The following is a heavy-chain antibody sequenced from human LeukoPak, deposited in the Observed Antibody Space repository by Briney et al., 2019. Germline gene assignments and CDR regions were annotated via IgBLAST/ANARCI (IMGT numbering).Heavy chain of an antibody. CDR2: ISSSSSYI. Sequence: GGSLRLSCAASGFTFSSYSMNWVRQAPGKGLEWVSSISSSSSYIYYADSVKGRFTISRDNAKNSLYLQMNSLRAEDTAVYYCASGPWWEYYFDYWGQGTLVTVSS. V-gene: IGHV3-21*01. CDR1: GFTFSSYS. CDR3: ASGPWWEYYFDY. J-gene: IGHJ4*02. D-gene: IGHD1-26*01.